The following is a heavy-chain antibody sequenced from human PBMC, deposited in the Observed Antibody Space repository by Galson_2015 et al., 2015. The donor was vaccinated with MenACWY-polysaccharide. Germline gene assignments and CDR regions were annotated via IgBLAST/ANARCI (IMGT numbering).Heavy chain of an antibody. CDR1: GPRFSGSG. CDR2: IQYDGTNK. D-gene: IGHD6-13*01. V-gene: IGHV3-33*01. CDR3: AREGSRIVFHAFDV. J-gene: IGHJ3*01. Sequence: SLRLSCAASGPRFSGSGMHWVRQAPGKGLEWVSDIQYDGTNKVYADSVKGRFSISRDNSKNTLYLEMKSLRADDTALYYCAREGSRIVFHAFDVWGQGTMVTVSS.